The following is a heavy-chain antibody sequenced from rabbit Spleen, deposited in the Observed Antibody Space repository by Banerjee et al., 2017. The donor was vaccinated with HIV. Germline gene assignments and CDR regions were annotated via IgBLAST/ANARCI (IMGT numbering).Heavy chain of an antibody. D-gene: IGHD4-1*01. CDR3: ASGVFYTGGGIADSNIGGMDL. V-gene: IGHV1S45*01. CDR1: GFSFSNTYW. CDR2: IAIGPGGSGIT. Sequence: QEQLVESGGGLVQPGASLTLTCTASGFSFSNTYWICWVRQAPGKGLEWIACIAIGPGGSGITYYASWAKGRFTISKTSSTAVTLRMTSLTAADTATYFCASGVFYTGGGIADSNIGGMDLWAPGTLVTVS. J-gene: IGHJ6*01.